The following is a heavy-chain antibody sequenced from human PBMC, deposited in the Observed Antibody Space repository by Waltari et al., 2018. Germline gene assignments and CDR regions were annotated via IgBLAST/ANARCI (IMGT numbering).Heavy chain of an antibody. V-gene: IGHV3-33*01. CDR2: IWHDGSNE. CDR3: ASQSTTLFDY. J-gene: IGHJ4*02. CDR1: GFTFSRFG. Sequence: QVQLVESGGGVVQPGRSLRLACAASGFTFSRFGMHWVRQAPGKGLEWVAVIWHDGSNEYYVDSVKGLFTISRDNSKNTLYLQMNSLRAEDSAVYYCASQSTTLFDYWGQGTLVTVSS. D-gene: IGHD2-15*01.